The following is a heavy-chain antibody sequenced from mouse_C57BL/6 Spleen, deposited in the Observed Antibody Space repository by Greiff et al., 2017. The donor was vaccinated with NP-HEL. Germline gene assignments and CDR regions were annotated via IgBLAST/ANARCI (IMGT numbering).Heavy chain of an antibody. CDR3: TRSTMINHWYFDV. J-gene: IGHJ1*03. D-gene: IGHD2-4*01. Sequence: QVQLQQSGAELVRPGASVTLSCKASGYTFTDYEMHWVKQTPVHGLEWIGAIDPETGGTAYNQKFKGKAILTADKSSSTAYMELRSLTSEDSAVYYCTRSTMINHWYFDVWGTGTTVTVSS. CDR2: IDPETGGT. V-gene: IGHV1-15*01. CDR1: GYTFTDYE.